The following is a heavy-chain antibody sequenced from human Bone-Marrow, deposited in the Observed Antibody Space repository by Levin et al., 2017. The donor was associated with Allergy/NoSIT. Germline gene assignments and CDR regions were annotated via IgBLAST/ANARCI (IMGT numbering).Heavy chain of an antibody. Sequence: PGGSLRLSCAASGFTFSSYAMSWVRQAPGKGLEWVSAISGSGGSTYYADSVKGRFTISRDNSKNTLYLQMNSLRAEDTAVYYCAKDGDLVVVTAEVNWFDPWGQGTLVTVSS. CDR1: GFTFSSYA. CDR2: ISGSGGST. V-gene: IGHV3-23*01. CDR3: AKDGDLVVVTAEVNWFDP. D-gene: IGHD2-21*02. J-gene: IGHJ5*02.